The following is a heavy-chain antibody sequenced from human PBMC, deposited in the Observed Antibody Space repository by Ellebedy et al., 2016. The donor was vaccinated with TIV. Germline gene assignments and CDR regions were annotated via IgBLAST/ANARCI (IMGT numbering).Heavy chain of an antibody. D-gene: IGHD3-22*01. CDR1: GGSISSGSYS. CDR3: AREGYDSSGYQSWFDP. J-gene: IGHJ5*02. CDR2: IYHSGIT. Sequence: MPSETLSLTCAVSGGSISSGSYSWSWIRQPPGKGLEWIGYIYHSGITYHSPSLKSRVTISLDRSKNQFSLKLSSVTAAATAVYYCAREGYDSSGYQSWFDPWGQGTLVTVSS. V-gene: IGHV4-30-2*01.